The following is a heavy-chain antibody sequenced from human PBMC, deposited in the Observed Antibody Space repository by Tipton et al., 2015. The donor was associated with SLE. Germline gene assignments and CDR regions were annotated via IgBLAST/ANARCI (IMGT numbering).Heavy chain of an antibody. D-gene: IGHD5-12*01. J-gene: IGHJ5*02. CDR1: GGSISSGGYY. V-gene: IGHV4-31*03. Sequence: TLSLTCTVSGGSISSGGYYWSWIRQHPGKGLEWIGYIYYTGSTYYNPSLKSRVTMSVDTSKNQFSLKLSSVTAADTAVYYCARGGGYSGYDGGWFDPWGQGTLVTVSS. CDR3: ARGGGYSGYDGGWFDP. CDR2: IYYTGST.